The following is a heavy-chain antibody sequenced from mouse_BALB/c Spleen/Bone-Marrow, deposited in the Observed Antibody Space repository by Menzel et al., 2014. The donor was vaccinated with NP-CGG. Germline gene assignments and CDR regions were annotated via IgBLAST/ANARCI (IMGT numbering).Heavy chain of an antibody. Sequence: VKLMESGAELVRPGASVKLSCKASGYSFTSCWMNWVKQRPGQGLEWIGMIHLSDSESRLNQKFKDKATLTVDKSSSTAYMQLSSPTSEDSAVYYCTRYDLTTRAFAYWGQGTLVTVSA. J-gene: IGHJ3*01. V-gene: IGHV1-61*01. D-gene: IGHD3-3*01. CDR1: GYSFTSCW. CDR3: TRYDLTTRAFAY. CDR2: IHLSDSES.